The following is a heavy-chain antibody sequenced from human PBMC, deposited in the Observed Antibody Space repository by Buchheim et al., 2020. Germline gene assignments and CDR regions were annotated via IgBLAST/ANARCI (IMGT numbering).Heavy chain of an antibody. J-gene: IGHJ4*02. CDR2: IHYSGST. Sequence: QVQLQESGPGLVKPSQTLSLTCSVSGGSFSNGGYYWSWIRQHPGKGLEWIGYIHYSGSTYYNPSLKSRVTISVNTFKNQFLLKLNSVTAADTAVYYCARAGSSDSSGYYFIFDHWGQGTL. V-gene: IGHV4-31*03. CDR3: ARAGSSDSSGYYFIFDH. D-gene: IGHD3-22*01. CDR1: GGSFSNGGYY.